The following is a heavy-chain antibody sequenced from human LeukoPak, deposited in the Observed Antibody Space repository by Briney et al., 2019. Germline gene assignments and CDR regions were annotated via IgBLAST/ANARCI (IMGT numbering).Heavy chain of an antibody. CDR3: ARDWGGYGPTSHDY. V-gene: IGHV3-74*01. J-gene: IGHJ4*02. CDR2: ISSDGSST. Sequence: GGSLRLSCAASGFTFSSYWMHWVRHAPGRGLVWVSRISSDGSSTTYADSVKGRFTISRDNAKNTLYLQMNSLRAEDTAVYYCARDWGGYGPTSHDYWGQGTLVTVSS. D-gene: IGHD3-16*01. CDR1: GFTFSSYW.